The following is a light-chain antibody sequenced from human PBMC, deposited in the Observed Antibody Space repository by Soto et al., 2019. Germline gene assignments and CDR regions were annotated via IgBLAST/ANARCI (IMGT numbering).Light chain of an antibody. CDR2: GAS. V-gene: IGKV3-20*01. CDR3: QHYLDSPWA. Sequence: EIVLTQSPDTLSLSPGERATLSCRASQRVGGNYLAWFQQKPGQAPRLLIYGASSRATGIPGRFSGSGSGTDFTLTINSLEPEDFAVYYCQHYLDSPWAFGHGTKVEIK. CDR1: QRVGGNY. J-gene: IGKJ1*01.